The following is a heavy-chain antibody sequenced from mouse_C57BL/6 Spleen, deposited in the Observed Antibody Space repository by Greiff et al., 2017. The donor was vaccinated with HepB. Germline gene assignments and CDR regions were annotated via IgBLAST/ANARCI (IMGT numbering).Heavy chain of an antibody. J-gene: IGHJ4*01. CDR3: ARVGYDGGLDY. Sequence: QVQLQQSGAELVKPGASVKLSCKASGYTFTSYWMHWVKQRPGQGLEWIGMIHPNSGSTNYNEKFKSKATLTVDKSASTAYMQLSSLTSEDSAVYYCARVGYDGGLDYWGQGTSVTVSS. CDR2: IHPNSGST. CDR1: GYTFTSYW. V-gene: IGHV1-64*01. D-gene: IGHD2-2*01.